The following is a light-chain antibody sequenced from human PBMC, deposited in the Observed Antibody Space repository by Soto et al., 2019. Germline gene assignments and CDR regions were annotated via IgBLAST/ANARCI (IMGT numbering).Light chain of an antibody. Sequence: QAVVTQSPSASASLGASVKLTCTLSSGHSRYAIAWHQQQPDKGPRYLMSLNGDGSHSKGDGIPDRFSGSSSGAERYLTISSLQSEDEADYYCQTWGTGIQVFGGGTKLTVL. CDR2: LNGDGSH. V-gene: IGLV4-69*01. CDR3: QTWGTGIQV. J-gene: IGLJ2*01. CDR1: SGHSRYA.